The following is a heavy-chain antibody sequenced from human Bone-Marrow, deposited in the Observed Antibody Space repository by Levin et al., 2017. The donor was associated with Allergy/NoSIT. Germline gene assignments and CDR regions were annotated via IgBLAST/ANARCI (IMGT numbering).Heavy chain of an antibody. CDR3: ARGTPSGFFFDS. J-gene: IGHJ4*02. CDR1: GFTSSFYA. V-gene: IGHV3-69-1*02. CDR2: FSSTGTI. Sequence: GGSLRLSCEASGFTSSFYAMSWVRQAPGKGLEWVSYFSSTGTIYYADSVKGRFTISRDNARNSLILQMNSLTAEDTAVYFCARGTPSGFFFDSWGQGTLVTVSS. D-gene: IGHD6-19*01.